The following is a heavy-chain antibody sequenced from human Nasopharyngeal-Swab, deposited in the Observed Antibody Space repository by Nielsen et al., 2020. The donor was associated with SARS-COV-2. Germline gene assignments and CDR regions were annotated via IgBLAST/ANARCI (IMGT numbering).Heavy chain of an antibody. CDR2: IGDKDHNYAT. CDR3: TTDFYFDY. CDR1: GFIFSASA. J-gene: IGHJ4*02. Sequence: GESLKISCAASGFIFSASAIHWVRQASGKGLEWVGRIGDKDHNYATTYGASVQGRFTISRDDSKNTAFLQMVSLKTEDTALYYCTTDFYFDYWGQGTLVTVSS. V-gene: IGHV3-73*01.